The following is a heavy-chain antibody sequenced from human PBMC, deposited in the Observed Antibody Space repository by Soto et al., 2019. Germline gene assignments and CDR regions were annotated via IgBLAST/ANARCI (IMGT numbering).Heavy chain of an antibody. CDR1: GFTFSSYW. Sequence: GGSLRLSCAASGFTFSSYWMSWVRQAPGKGLEWVANIKQDGSEKYYVDSVKGRFTISRDNAKNSLYLQMNSLRAEDTAVYYCARVPPKLYYYYYMDVWGKGTTVTVSS. V-gene: IGHV3-7*01. J-gene: IGHJ6*03. CDR3: ARVPPKLYYYYYMDV. CDR2: IKQDGSEK.